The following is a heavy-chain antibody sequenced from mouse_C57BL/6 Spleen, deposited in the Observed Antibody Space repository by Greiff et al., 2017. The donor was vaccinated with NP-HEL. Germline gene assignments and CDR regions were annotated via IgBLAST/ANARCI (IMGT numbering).Heavy chain of an antibody. CDR2: IYPGSGNT. J-gene: IGHJ2*01. CDR1: GYTFTDYY. V-gene: IGHV1-76*01. Sequence: VKLQQSGAELVRPGASVKLSCKASGYTFTDYYINWVKQRPGQGLEWIARIYPGSGNTYYNEKFKGKATLTAEKSSSTAYMQLSSLTSEDSAVYFCAVNYYGGFDYWGQGTTLTVSS. D-gene: IGHD1-1*01. CDR3: AVNYYGGFDY.